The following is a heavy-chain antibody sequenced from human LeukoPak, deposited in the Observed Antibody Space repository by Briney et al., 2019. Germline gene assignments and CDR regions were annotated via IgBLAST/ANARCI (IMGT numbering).Heavy chain of an antibody. Sequence: PGRSLRLSCAASGFTFSSYSMHWVRQTPGKGLEWVSAISGSGGSTYYADSVKGRFTISRDNSKKTLYLQMNSLRAEDTAVYYCACNYYGSGSYDYFDHWGQGTLVTVSS. V-gene: IGHV3-23*01. J-gene: IGHJ4*02. CDR2: ISGSGGST. D-gene: IGHD3-10*01. CDR1: GFTFSSYS. CDR3: ACNYYGSGSYDYFDH.